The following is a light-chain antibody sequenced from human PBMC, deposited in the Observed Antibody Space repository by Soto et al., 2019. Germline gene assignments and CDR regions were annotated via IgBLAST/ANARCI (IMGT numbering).Light chain of an antibody. V-gene: IGKV3-20*01. J-gene: IGKJ1*01. CDR2: GAS. CDR1: QSVSSCY. CDR3: QQYGSSPKT. Sequence: VLTQSPGTLSLSPGERATLCCRASQSVSSCYLAWYQQIPGQARRLLICGASSRATGIPDRFSASGSGTDFTLTISRLEPEDFAVYYCQQYGSSPKTFGQGSKVDI.